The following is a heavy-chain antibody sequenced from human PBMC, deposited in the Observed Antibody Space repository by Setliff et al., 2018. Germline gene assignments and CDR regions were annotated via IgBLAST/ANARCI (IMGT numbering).Heavy chain of an antibody. V-gene: IGHV3-48*01. CDR2: VSSGSTAI. J-gene: IGHJ4*02. Sequence: GSLRLSCAAPGFTLSTYNMNWVRQAPGKGLEWISFVSSGSTAIYYADSVEGRFTISRDNSKNTLYLQMNSLSAEDTAVYYCARTCSGSTCHAGLDYWGQGIPVTVSS. D-gene: IGHD6-19*01. CDR3: ARTCSGSTCHAGLDY. CDR1: GFTLSTYN.